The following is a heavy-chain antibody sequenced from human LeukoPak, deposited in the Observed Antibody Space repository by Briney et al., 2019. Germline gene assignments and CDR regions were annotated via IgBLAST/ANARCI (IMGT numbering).Heavy chain of an antibody. D-gene: IGHD6-13*01. CDR1: GFTFDDYA. Sequence: GGSLRVSCAASGFTFDDYAMHWVRQAPGKGLEWVSGISWNSGSIGYADSVKGRFTISRDNAKNSLYLQMNSLRAEDTAFYYCAKDRSSSWYGVNWFDPWGQGTLVTVSS. CDR3: AKDRSSSWYGVNWFDP. J-gene: IGHJ5*02. CDR2: ISWNSGSI. V-gene: IGHV3-9*01.